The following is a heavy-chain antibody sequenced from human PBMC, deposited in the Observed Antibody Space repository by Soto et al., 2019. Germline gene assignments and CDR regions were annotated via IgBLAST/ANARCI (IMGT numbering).Heavy chain of an antibody. V-gene: IGHV4-59*01. D-gene: IGHD3-3*01. CDR1: GGSISSYY. Sequence: SETLSLTCTVSGGSISSYYWSWIRQPPGKGLEWIGYIYYSGSTNYNPSLKSRVTISVDTSKNQFSLKLSSVTAADTAVYYCARVYDFWSGFYYFYYWGQGTLVTVSS. CDR3: ARVYDFWSGFYYFYY. J-gene: IGHJ4*02. CDR2: IYYSGST.